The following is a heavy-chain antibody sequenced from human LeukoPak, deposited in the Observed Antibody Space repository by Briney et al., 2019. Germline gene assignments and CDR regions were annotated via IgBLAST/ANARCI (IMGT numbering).Heavy chain of an antibody. V-gene: IGHV4-59*08. J-gene: IGHJ4*02. CDR3: ARHSIASDGARLFDY. Sequence: SETLSLTCTVSGGSITSYYWAWLRQPPGKGLKWIGYIYYSGYSNYNPSPKSRVSMSVDTSKNQFSLKLTSVTAADTAVYYCARHSIASDGARLFDYWGRGTLVTVSS. CDR2: IYYSGYS. D-gene: IGHD2-21*01. CDR1: GGSITSYY.